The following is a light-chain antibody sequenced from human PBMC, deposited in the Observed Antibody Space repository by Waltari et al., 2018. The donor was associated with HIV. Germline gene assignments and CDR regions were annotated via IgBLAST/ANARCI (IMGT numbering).Light chain of an antibody. J-gene: IGKJ2*01. Sequence: DIVMTQSPDSLAVSLGERATINCNSSQSLLSSSNNKKSLAWYQQKPGQPPTLLIYWTSTRNSGVPDRFSGSGSGTDFTLTISRLEPEDFAVYYCQQYGSSFFGQGTKLEIK. CDR1: QSLLSSSNNKKS. CDR2: WTS. CDR3: QQYGSSF. V-gene: IGKV4-1*01.